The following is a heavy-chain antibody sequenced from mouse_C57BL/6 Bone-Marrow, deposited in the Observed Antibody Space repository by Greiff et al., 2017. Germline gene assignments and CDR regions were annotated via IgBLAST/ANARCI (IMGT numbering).Heavy chain of an antibody. J-gene: IGHJ4*01. Sequence: EVKLVESEGGLVQPGSSMKLSCTASGFTFSDYYMDWVRQVPEKGLEWVANINYDGSSTYYLDSLKSSFILSRDNAKNIQYLQMSSLKSEDTATYYCARERNCYRSDNYAMDYWGQGTSVTVSS. CDR1: GFTFSDYY. D-gene: IGHD2-12*01. V-gene: IGHV5-16*01. CDR2: INYDGSST. CDR3: ARERNCYRSDNYAMDY.